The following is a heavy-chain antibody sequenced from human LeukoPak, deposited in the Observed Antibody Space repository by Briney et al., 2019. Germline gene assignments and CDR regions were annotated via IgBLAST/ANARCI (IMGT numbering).Heavy chain of an antibody. V-gene: IGHV4-59*08. CDR3: ARVPTRNIVVVPAAYFDY. J-gene: IGHJ4*02. CDR2: IYYNGIT. CDR1: GGSISTFY. Sequence: SETLSLTCTVSGGSISTFYWSWIRQPPGKGLEWIGYIYYNGITNYNPSLKSRVTISVDTSKNQFSLKLSSVTAADTAVYYCARVPTRNIVVVPAAYFDYWGQGTLVTVSS. D-gene: IGHD2-2*01.